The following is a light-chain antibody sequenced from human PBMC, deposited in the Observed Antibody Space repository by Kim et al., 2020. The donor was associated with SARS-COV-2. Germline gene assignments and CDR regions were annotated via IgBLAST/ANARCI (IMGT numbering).Light chain of an antibody. CDR2: DVS. CDR3: NSYTSSSTFV. CDR1: SSDIGGYNY. J-gene: IGLJ1*01. Sequence: QSALTQPASVSGSPGQSITISCTGTSSDIGGYNYVSWYQQHPGKAPKLMISDVSKRPSGVSYRFSGSKSGNTASLTISGLQAEDEADYYCNSYTSSSTFVFGTGTRSPS. V-gene: IGLV2-14*03.